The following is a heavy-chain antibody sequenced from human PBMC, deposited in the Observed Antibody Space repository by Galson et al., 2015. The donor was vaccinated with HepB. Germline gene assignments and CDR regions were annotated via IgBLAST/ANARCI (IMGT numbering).Heavy chain of an antibody. Sequence: SVKVSCKASGYTFTSYAMNWVRQAPGQGLEWMGWINTNTGNPTYAQGFTGRFVFSLDTSVSTAYLQISSLKAEDTAVYYCARRRIAAAGNRVCWFDPWGQGTLVTVSS. CDR3: ARRRIAAAGNRVCWFDP. J-gene: IGHJ5*02. D-gene: IGHD6-13*01. CDR1: GYTFTSYA. CDR2: INTNTGNP. V-gene: IGHV7-4-1*02.